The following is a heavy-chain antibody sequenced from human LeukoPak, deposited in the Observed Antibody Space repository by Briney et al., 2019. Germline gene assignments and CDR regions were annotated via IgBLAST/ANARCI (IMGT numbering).Heavy chain of an antibody. Sequence: PGGSLRLSCAASGFSFTSHGMHWVRQAPGKGLEWVAFVQYDGGNKYYADSVNGRFTISRDNSKNTLYLQMSSLRAEDTAVYYCARDPHSSGWYNAFDIWGQGTKVTVSS. D-gene: IGHD6-19*01. CDR2: VQYDGGNK. J-gene: IGHJ3*02. V-gene: IGHV3-30*02. CDR1: GFSFTSHG. CDR3: ARDPHSSGWYNAFDI.